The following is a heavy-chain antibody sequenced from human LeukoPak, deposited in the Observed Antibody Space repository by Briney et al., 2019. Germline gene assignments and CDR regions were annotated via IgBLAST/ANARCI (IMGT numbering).Heavy chain of an antibody. Sequence: NPSETLSLTCTVSGGSISNYYWSWIRQPPGKGLEWVGCIFSSGRTNYNPSLKSRTTISLDTSKNQFSLKLTSVTAADTAVYYCSRGRAAGVYWGRGTQVTVSS. CDR2: IFSSGRT. D-gene: IGHD3-10*01. J-gene: IGHJ4*02. CDR3: SRGRAAGVY. V-gene: IGHV4-59*01. CDR1: GGSISNYY.